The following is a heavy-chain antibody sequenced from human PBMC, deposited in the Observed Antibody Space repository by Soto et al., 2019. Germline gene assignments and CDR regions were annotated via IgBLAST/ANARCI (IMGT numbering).Heavy chain of an antibody. CDR2: MNPNSGNT. V-gene: IGHV1-8*01. CDR3: ARERAIRGFDY. CDR1: GYTCTSYA. J-gene: IGHJ4*02. D-gene: IGHD2-21*01. Sequence: QVQLVQCGAEVKKPGASVKVSCKASGYTCTSYAINWVRQASGQGLEWMGWMNPNSGNTGYAQKFQGRVTMTRNTSISTAYMELSSLRSEDTAVYYCARERAIRGFDYWGQGTLVTVSS.